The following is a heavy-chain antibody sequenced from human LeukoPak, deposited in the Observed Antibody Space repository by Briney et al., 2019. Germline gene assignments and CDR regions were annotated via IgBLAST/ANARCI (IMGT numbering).Heavy chain of an antibody. CDR1: GYTFVNYG. J-gene: IGHJ4*02. D-gene: IGHD3-9*01. CDR3: ARSSTGWSVDF. CDR2: INNCDNI. Sequence: GASVKVSCKVSGYTFVNYGVSWVRQAPGQGLEWMGWINNCDNIKYAQNLQGRLTLTTDAATSTLYMELKALRSDDTAVYYCARSSTGWSVDFWGQGTLVTVSS. V-gene: IGHV1-18*01.